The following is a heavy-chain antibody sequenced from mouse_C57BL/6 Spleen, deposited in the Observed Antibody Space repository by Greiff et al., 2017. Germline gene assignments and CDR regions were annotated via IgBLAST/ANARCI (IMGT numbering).Heavy chain of an antibody. CDR3: AIYYYGSSPFAY. J-gene: IGHJ3*01. CDR2: IDPSDSYT. Sequence: QVQLQQPGAELVRPGTSVKLSCKASGYTFTSYWMHWVKQRPGQGLEWIGVIDPSDSYTNYNQKFKGKATLTVDTSSSTAYMQLSSLTSEDSAVYYCAIYYYGSSPFAYWGQGTLVTVSA. V-gene: IGHV1-59*01. D-gene: IGHD1-1*01. CDR1: GYTFTSYW.